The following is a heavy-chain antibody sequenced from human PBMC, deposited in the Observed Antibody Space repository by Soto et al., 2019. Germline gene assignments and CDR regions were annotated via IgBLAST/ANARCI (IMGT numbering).Heavy chain of an antibody. J-gene: IGHJ4*02. CDR1: GFTFSSYA. D-gene: IGHD1-26*01. Sequence: EVQLLESGGGLVQPGGSLRLSCAASGFTFSSYAMRWVRQAPVKGLEWVSAISGNGGSTYYADSVKGRFTISRDNSKTTLYLQMNSLRAEDSAVYYCARRGSGSYYGYWGQGTLVTVSS. CDR2: ISGNGGST. CDR3: ARRGSGSYYGY. V-gene: IGHV3-23*01.